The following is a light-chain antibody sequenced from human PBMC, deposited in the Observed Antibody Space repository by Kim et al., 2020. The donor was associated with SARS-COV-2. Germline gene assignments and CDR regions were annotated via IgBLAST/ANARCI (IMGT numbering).Light chain of an antibody. CDR3: QQYYSTPPS. Sequence: ATHNCKSSQTVLYNSNNKNYLTWYQQKPGQAPKLLIYWASIRESGVSDRFSGSGSETDFTLTISSLQAEDVAVYYCQQYYSTPPSFGQGTKLEI. J-gene: IGKJ2*03. CDR2: WAS. CDR1: QTVLYNSNNKNY. V-gene: IGKV4-1*01.